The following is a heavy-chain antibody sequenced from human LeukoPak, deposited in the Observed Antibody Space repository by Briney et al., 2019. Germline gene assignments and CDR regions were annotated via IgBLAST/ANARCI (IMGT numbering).Heavy chain of an antibody. CDR3: AREGDGYCSSTSCQYYYYYMDV. CDR1: GGTFSSYT. Sequence: SVKVSXKASGGTFSSYTISWVRQAPGQGLEWMGRIIPILGIANYAQKFQGRVTITADKSTSTAYMELSSLRSEDTAVYYCAREGDGYCSSTSCQYYYYYMDVWGKGTTATVSS. D-gene: IGHD2-2*03. CDR2: IIPILGIA. J-gene: IGHJ6*03. V-gene: IGHV1-69*04.